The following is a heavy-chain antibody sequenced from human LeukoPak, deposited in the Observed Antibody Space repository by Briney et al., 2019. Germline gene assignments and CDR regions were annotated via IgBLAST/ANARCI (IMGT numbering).Heavy chain of an antibody. CDR3: ARDIAVAGTFDY. CDR2: IIPIFGTA. V-gene: IGHV1-69*01. CDR1: GGTFSSYA. D-gene: IGHD6-19*01. Sequence: SAKVSCKASGGTFSSYAISWVRQAPGQGLEWMGGIIPIFGTANYTQKFQGRVTITADESTSTAYMELSSLRSEDTAVYYCARDIAVAGTFDYWGQGTLVTVSS. J-gene: IGHJ4*02.